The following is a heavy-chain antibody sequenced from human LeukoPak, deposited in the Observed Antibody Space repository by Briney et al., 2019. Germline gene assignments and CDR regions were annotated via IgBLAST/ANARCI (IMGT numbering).Heavy chain of an antibody. CDR3: VTDLRWELFDQFDY. CDR1: GGSFSGYY. CDR2: IQRQTDGATT. V-gene: IGHV3-15*01. Sequence: LTCAVYGGSFSGYYWSWIRQPPGKGLEWVARIQRQTDGATTNYAAAVNGRFTVSRDDSKNTLYLQMNNLLTDDTGMYYCVTDLRWELFDQFDYWGQGALVTVSS. J-gene: IGHJ4*02. D-gene: IGHD1-26*01.